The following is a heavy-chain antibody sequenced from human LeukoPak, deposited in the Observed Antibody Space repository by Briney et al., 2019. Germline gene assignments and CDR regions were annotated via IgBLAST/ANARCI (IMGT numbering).Heavy chain of an antibody. CDR2: ISTSSGTI. CDR3: ARRATVTYHGVDV. CDR1: GFTFSAYS. Sequence: GGSLRLSCAASGFTFSAYSMNWVRQAPGKGLEWVSFISTSSGTIYYADSEKGRFTISRDNAKNSLYLQMNSLRGEDTAVYYCARRATVTYHGVDVWGQGTTVTVSS. V-gene: IGHV3-48*01. J-gene: IGHJ6*02. D-gene: IGHD4-17*01.